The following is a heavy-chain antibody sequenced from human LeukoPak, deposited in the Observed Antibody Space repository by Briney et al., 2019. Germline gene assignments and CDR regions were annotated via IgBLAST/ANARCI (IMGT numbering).Heavy chain of an antibody. CDR3: AKRNTMVRGGPCFDY. J-gene: IGHJ4*02. CDR2: IFGNGDTA. D-gene: IGHD3-10*01. CDR1: GFTFSSYS. V-gene: IGHV3-23*01. Sequence: GGSLRLSCAASGFTFSSYSMNWVRQAPGKGLEWVSIIFGNGDTAYYADSVKGRFTVSRDNSKDTLYLQMNDLRPDDTAIYYCAKRNTMVRGGPCFDYWGQRLLVTVSS.